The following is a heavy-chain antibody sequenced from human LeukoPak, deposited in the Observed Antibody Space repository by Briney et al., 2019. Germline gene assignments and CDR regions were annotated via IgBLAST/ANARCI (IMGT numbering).Heavy chain of an antibody. V-gene: IGHV1-69*05. CDR1: GGTFSSYA. D-gene: IGHD2-2*01. J-gene: IGHJ3*02. Sequence: GSSVKVSCKASGGTFSSYAISWVRQAPGQGLEWMGGIIPIFGTANYAQKSQGRVTITTDESTSTAYMELSSLRSEDTAVYYCARGVSSGIGYCSSTSCSWGHDAFDIWGQGTMVTVSS. CDR2: IIPIFGTA. CDR3: ARGVSSGIGYCSSTSCSWGHDAFDI.